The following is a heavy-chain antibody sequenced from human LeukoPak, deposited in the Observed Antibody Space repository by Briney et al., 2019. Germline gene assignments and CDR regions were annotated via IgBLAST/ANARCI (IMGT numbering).Heavy chain of an antibody. V-gene: IGHV3-74*01. J-gene: IGHJ4*02. Sequence: GGSLRLSCAASGFTFSSYWMHWVRQAPGKGLVWVSRIKSDGSSTSYADSAKGRFTISRDNAKNTLYLQMNRLRVDDTAVYYCARDTTLGRTDYWGQGTLVTVAS. D-gene: IGHD1-1*01. CDR1: GFTFSSYW. CDR3: ARDTTLGRTDY. CDR2: IKSDGSST.